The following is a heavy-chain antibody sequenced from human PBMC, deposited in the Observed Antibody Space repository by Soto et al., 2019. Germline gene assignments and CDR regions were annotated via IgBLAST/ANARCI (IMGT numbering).Heavy chain of an antibody. D-gene: IGHD3-22*01. CDR2: IIPIFGTA. J-gene: IGHJ4*02. Sequence: SVKVSCKASGGTFSSYAISWVRQAPGQGLEWMGGIIPIFGTANYAQKFQGRVTITADESTSTAYMELSSLGSEDTAVYYCARDLYYDSSGYYDYFDYWGQGTLVTVSS. V-gene: IGHV1-69*13. CDR3: ARDLYYDSSGYYDYFDY. CDR1: GGTFSSYA.